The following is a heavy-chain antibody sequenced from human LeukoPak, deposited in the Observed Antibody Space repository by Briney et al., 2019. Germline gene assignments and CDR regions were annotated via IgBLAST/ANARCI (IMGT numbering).Heavy chain of an antibody. D-gene: IGHD2-15*01. CDR3: ARDRALLGFDY. V-gene: IGHV4-61*02. Sequence: SQTLSLTCTVSGGSINGGNYYWSWIRQPAGKGLEWIGRIYTSGSTNYNPSLKSRVTISVDTSKNQFSLKLSSVTAADTAVYYCARDRALLGFDYWGQGTLVTVSS. J-gene: IGHJ4*02. CDR1: GGSINGGNYY. CDR2: IYTSGST.